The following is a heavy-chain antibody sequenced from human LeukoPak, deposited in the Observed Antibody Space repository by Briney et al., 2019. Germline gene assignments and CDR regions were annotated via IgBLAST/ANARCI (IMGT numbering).Heavy chain of an antibody. CDR1: GYTFTSYH. J-gene: IGHJ4*02. Sequence: ASVKVSFTASGYTFTSYHMHWVRQAPGQGLEWMGKINLSGGSTTYAQKFQGRVTMTRDTSTSTVYMELSSLRSEDTAVYYCARDYVDDIPMIKDYWGQGTLVTVSS. V-gene: IGHV1-46*01. D-gene: IGHD2-8*01. CDR3: ARDYVDDIPMIKDY. CDR2: INLSGGST.